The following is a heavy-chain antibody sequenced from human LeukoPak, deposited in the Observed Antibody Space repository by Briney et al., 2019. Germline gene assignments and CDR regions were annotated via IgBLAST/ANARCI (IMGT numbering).Heavy chain of an antibody. CDR2: INHSGST. D-gene: IGHD6-13*01. CDR1: GGSFSGYY. Sequence: PSETLSLTCAVYGGSFSGYYWSWIRQPPGKRLEWIGEINHSGSTNYNPSLKSRVTISVDTSKNQFSLKLSSVTAADTAVYYCARGPAAAGSDYWGQGTLVTVSS. J-gene: IGHJ4*02. CDR3: ARGPAAAGSDY. V-gene: IGHV4-34*01.